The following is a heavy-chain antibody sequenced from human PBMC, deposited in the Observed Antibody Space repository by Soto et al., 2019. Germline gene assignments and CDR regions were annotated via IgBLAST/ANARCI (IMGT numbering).Heavy chain of an antibody. J-gene: IGHJ4*02. D-gene: IGHD5-12*01. CDR2: IIPIIGTA. CDR1: GGTFNNYA. V-gene: IGHV1-69*01. Sequence: QVQLVQSGAEVKKPGSSVKVSCKASGGTFNNYAISWVRQAPGQGLEWMGGIIPIIGTADYAHKFQGRLAISADESTGTTFMELSSLRSEDTAIYYCARGCVDVVATSAFDYWGQGTLVTVSS. CDR3: ARGCVDVVATSAFDY.